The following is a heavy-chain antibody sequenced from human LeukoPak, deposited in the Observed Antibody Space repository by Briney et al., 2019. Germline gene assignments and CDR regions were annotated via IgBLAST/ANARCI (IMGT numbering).Heavy chain of an antibody. J-gene: IGHJ6*03. Sequence: GGSLRLSCAASGFTFSSYAMHWVRQAPGKGLEYVSAISSNGGSTYYANSVKGRFTISRDNSKNTLYLQMGSLRAEDMAVYYCARVYDFWSGYPNSGYMDVWGEGTTVTVSS. CDR2: ISSNGGST. V-gene: IGHV3-64*01. CDR1: GFTFSSYA. CDR3: ARVYDFWSGYPNSGYMDV. D-gene: IGHD3-3*01.